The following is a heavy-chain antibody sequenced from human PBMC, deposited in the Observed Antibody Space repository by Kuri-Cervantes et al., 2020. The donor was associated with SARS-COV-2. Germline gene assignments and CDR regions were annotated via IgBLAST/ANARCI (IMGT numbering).Heavy chain of an antibody. D-gene: IGHD1-26*01. Sequence: GSLRLSCTVSGYSISSGYYWGWIRQPPGKGLEWIGYIYYSGSTNYNPSLKSRVTISVDTSKNQFSLKLSSVTAADTAVYYCARVEPYGGSFATTSFDLWGRGSLVTVSS. V-gene: IGHV4-61*01. J-gene: IGHJ2*01. CDR3: ARVEPYGGSFATTSFDL. CDR2: IYYSGST. CDR1: GYSISSGYY.